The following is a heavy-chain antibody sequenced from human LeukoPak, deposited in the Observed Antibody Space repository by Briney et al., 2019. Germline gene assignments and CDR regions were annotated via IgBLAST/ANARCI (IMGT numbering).Heavy chain of an antibody. Sequence: GGSLRLSCAASGFTFSSYAMSWVRQAPGKGLEWVSAISGSGGSTYYADSVKGRFTISRDNSKNTLYLQMNSLRAEDTAVYYCAKGLLSSYYDFWSGYYPDNFDYWGQGTLVTVSS. J-gene: IGHJ4*02. CDR3: AKGLLSSYYDFWSGYYPDNFDY. D-gene: IGHD3-3*01. CDR1: GFTFSSYA. CDR2: ISGSGGST. V-gene: IGHV3-23*01.